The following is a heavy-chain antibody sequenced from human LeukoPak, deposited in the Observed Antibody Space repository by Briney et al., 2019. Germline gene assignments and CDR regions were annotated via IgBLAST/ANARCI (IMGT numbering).Heavy chain of an antibody. CDR3: ARGGSELWYEDDAFDI. CDR1: GGSISGSSYY. J-gene: IGHJ3*02. Sequence: PSETLSLTCTVSGGSISGSSYYWGWIRQPPGKGLEWIGSIYYSGSTYYNPSLKSRVTISVDTSKNQFSLKLSSVTAADTAVYYCARGGSELWYEDDAFDIWGQGTMVPVSS. D-gene: IGHD5-18*01. CDR2: IYYSGST. V-gene: IGHV4-39*07.